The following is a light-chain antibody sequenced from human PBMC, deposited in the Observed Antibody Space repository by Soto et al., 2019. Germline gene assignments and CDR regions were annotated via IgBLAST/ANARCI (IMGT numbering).Light chain of an antibody. Sequence: QSALTQPASVSGSPGQSITISCTGTSSDVGGYNYVSWYQQHPGKAPKLMIYEVSNRPSGVSNRFSGSKSDNTASLTISGLQAEDEADYYCSSYTSSSTYVFATGTKVTVL. CDR3: SSYTSSSTYV. CDR1: SSDVGGYNY. CDR2: EVS. J-gene: IGLJ1*01. V-gene: IGLV2-14*01.